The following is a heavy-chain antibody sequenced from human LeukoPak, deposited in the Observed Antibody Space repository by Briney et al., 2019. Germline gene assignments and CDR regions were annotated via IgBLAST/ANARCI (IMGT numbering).Heavy chain of an antibody. Sequence: SVKVSCKASGDTFKRYGISWVRQAPGQGLEWMGRIIPIVDETDYTQKFQDRVTITADKSTSTAYMELSGLTPEDTAVYYCAAALYIGQLLSALDFWGQGSPVIVSS. D-gene: IGHD3-10*01. V-gene: IGHV1-69*04. CDR2: IIPIVDET. CDR3: AAALYIGQLLSALDF. CDR1: GDTFKRYG. J-gene: IGHJ4*02.